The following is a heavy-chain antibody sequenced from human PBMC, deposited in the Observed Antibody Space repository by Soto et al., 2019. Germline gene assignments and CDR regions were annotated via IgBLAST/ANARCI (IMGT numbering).Heavy chain of an antibody. CDR1: GGSISSGGYY. CDR2: IYYSGST. D-gene: IGHD3-22*01. CDR3: ARGYYDSSGYYKDY. Sequence: PSETLSLTCTVSGGSISSGGYYWSWIRQHPGKGLEWIGYIYYSGSTYYNPSLKSRVTISVDTSKNQFSLKLSSVTAADTAVYYCARGYYDSSGYYKDYWGQGTLVIVSS. V-gene: IGHV4-31*03. J-gene: IGHJ4*02.